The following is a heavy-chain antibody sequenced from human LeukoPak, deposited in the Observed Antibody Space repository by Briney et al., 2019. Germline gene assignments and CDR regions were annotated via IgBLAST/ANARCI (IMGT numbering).Heavy chain of an antibody. V-gene: IGHV1-2*02. CDR1: GYTFTGYY. CDR2: INPNSGGT. Sequence: ASVKVSCKASGYTFTGYYMHWVRQAPGQGLEWMGWINPNSGGTNYAQKFQGRVTMTRDTSISTAHMELSRLTSDDTAVYYCARMRYCSSSCNQGAFDIWGQGTMVTVSS. CDR3: ARMRYCSSSCNQGAFDI. J-gene: IGHJ3*02. D-gene: IGHD2-2*01.